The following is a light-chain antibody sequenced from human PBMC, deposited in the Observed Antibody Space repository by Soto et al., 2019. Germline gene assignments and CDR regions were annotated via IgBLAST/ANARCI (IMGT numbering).Light chain of an antibody. CDR2: DAS. CDR3: HQRHSWPIT. Sequence: EIGLTQSPATLSLSPGEGATLSCRASQSVSNFLLWFQQKPGQAPRLHIYDASNRATGIPARFSGSGSGTDFTLTISSLEPEDFAVYYCHQRHSWPITFGQGTRLEIK. CDR1: QSVSNF. V-gene: IGKV3-11*01. J-gene: IGKJ5*01.